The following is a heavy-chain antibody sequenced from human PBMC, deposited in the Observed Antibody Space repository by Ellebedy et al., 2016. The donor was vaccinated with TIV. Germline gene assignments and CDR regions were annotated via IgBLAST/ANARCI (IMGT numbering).Heavy chain of an antibody. Sequence: GESLKISCAASGFSINTFYMSWVRQAPGEGLEWVATIKYDGSEKYYLDSVRGRFTISRDNANNSVSLQMNSLRAEDTARYYCARGGYTYGYYNYWGQGTQVTVSS. CDR1: GFSINTFY. CDR2: IKYDGSEK. J-gene: IGHJ4*02. CDR3: ARGGYTYGYYNY. V-gene: IGHV3-7*01. D-gene: IGHD5-18*01.